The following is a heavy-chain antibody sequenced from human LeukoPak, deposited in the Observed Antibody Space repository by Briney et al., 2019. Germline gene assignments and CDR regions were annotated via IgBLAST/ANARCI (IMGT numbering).Heavy chain of an antibody. CDR3: ARDLATMVRLFDY. J-gene: IGHJ4*02. CDR2: INPSGGST. Sequence: ASVKVSCKASGYTFTSYYMHWVRQAPGQGLEWMGIINPSGGSTSYAQKLQGRVTMTTDTSTSTAYMELRSLRSDDTAVYYCARDLATMVRLFDYWGQGTLVTVSS. D-gene: IGHD3-10*01. CDR1: GYTFTSYY. V-gene: IGHV1-46*01.